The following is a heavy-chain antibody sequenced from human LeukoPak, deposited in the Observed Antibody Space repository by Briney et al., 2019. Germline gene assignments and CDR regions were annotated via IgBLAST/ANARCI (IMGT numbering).Heavy chain of an antibody. CDR3: AKTRPLDSSSWSHGDY. D-gene: IGHD6-13*01. CDR2: ISGSGDST. Sequence: SGGSLRLSCAASGFTFTRYAMSWVRQAPGKGLEWVSAISGSGDSTYYGDSVKGRFTISRDNSKNTLYLQMNSLRAEDTAVYYCAKTRPLDSSSWSHGDYWGQGTLVTVPS. CDR1: GFTFTRYA. J-gene: IGHJ4*02. V-gene: IGHV3-23*01.